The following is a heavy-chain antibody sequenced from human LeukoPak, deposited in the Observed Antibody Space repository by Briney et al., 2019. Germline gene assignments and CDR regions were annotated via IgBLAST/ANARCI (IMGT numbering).Heavy chain of an antibody. J-gene: IGHJ6*02. D-gene: IGHD3-10*01. CDR1: GFTFSSYW. CDR3: ARDYRSEWFGEPPRSFYYGMDV. Sequence: GGSLRLSCAASGFTFSSYWMSWVRQAPGKGLEWVANIKQDGSEKYYVDSVKGRFTISRDNAKNSLYLQMNSLRAEDTAVYYCARDYRSEWFGEPPRSFYYGMDVWGQGTTVTVSS. V-gene: IGHV3-7*01. CDR2: IKQDGSEK.